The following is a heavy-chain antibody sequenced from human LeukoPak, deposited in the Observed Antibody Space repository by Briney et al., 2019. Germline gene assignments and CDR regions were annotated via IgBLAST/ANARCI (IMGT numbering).Heavy chain of an antibody. Sequence: GGSLRLSCAASGFTFTSYTMNWVRQAPGKGLEWVASIGTTSTFIHYADSVKGRFTISRDNSKNTMYLQMNSLRAEDTAVYYCAKDRQGWRTYFDHWGQGTLVTVSS. V-gene: IGHV3-21*04. CDR3: AKDRQGWRTYFDH. CDR2: IGTTSTFI. J-gene: IGHJ4*02. CDR1: GFTFTSYT. D-gene: IGHD2-15*01.